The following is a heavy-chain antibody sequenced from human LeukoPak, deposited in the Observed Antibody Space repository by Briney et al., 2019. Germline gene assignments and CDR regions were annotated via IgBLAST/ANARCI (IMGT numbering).Heavy chain of an antibody. CDR1: GFTFSAYR. V-gene: IGHV3-7*01. CDR2: IKQDGSEK. CDR3: ARDTPGEESH. Sequence: GGSLRLSCSASGFTFSAYRMSWVRQAPGKGLEWVANIKQDGSEKYYVDSVKGRFTISRDNAKNSLYLQMNSLRGEDTAVYYCARDTPGEESHWGQGTLVTVSS. J-gene: IGHJ4*02. D-gene: IGHD2-2*01.